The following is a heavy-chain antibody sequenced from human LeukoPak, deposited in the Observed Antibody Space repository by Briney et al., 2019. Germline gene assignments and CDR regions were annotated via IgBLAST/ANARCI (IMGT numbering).Heavy chain of an antibody. CDR3: ARDRYFDWLVDY. Sequence: ASVKVSCKASGYTFTSYGISWVRQAPGQGLEWMGWISAYNGNTNYAQKLQGRVTMTTDTSTSTAYMELRSLRSDDAAVYYCARDRYFDWLVDYWGQGTLVTVSS. CDR2: ISAYNGNT. D-gene: IGHD3-9*01. CDR1: GYTFTSYG. V-gene: IGHV1-18*01. J-gene: IGHJ4*02.